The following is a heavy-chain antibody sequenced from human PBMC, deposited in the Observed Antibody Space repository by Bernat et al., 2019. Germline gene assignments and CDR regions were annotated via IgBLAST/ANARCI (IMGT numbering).Heavy chain of an antibody. CDR3: ASIREGYCSGGSCLGDAFDI. CDR1: GFTFSSYS. CDR2: ISSSSSYI. D-gene: IGHD2-15*01. J-gene: IGHJ3*02. Sequence: EVQLVESGGGLVKPGGSLRLSCAASGFTFSSYSMNWVRQAPGKGLEWVSYISSSSSYIYYADSVKGRFIISRDNAKNSLYLQMNSLRAEDTAVYYCASIREGYCSGGSCLGDAFDIWGQGTMVTVSS. V-gene: IGHV3-21*05.